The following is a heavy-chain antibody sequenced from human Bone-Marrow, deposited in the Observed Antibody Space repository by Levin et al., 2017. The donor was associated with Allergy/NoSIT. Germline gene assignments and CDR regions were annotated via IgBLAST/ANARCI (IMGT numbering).Heavy chain of an antibody. D-gene: IGHD2-15*01. J-gene: IGHJ3*01. CDR2: ISAFNSDS. CDR3: VTHCNGASCYGVRSFDF. Sequence: ASVKVSCEASGFNFNGFAFNWVRQAPGQGLEWVGWISAFNSDSDYAQKFQDRITLTIETYTSTVYLELTNLRSDDTGIYYCVTHCNGASCYGVRSFDFWGQGTKVTVSS. CDR1: GFNFNGFA. V-gene: IGHV1-18*01.